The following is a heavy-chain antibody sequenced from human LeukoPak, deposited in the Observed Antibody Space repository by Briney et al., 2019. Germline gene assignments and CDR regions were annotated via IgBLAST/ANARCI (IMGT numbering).Heavy chain of an antibody. V-gene: IGHV3-30-3*01. Sequence: GGSLRLSCAASGFTFSSYAMHWVRQAPGKGLEWVAVISYDGSNKYYADSVKGRFTISRDNSKNTLYLQMNSLRAEDTAVYYCARPTLSRIAAAGTFDPWGQGTLVTVSS. CDR2: ISYDGSNK. D-gene: IGHD6-13*01. J-gene: IGHJ5*02. CDR3: ARPTLSRIAAAGTFDP. CDR1: GFTFSSYA.